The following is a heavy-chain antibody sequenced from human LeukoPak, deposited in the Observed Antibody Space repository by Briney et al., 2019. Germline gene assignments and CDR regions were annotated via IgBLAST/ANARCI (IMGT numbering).Heavy chain of an antibody. J-gene: IGHJ5*02. Sequence: SETLSLTCTVSGGSIGSGSYYWSWIRQPAGKGLEWIGRIYTTSGSTNYNPSLKSRVLISMDTSKNHISLRLNSVTAADTAVYYCARVEAQWVASHWFDPWGQGAQVTVSS. D-gene: IGHD6-19*01. CDR2: IYTTSGST. CDR1: GGSIGSGSYY. CDR3: ARVEAQWVASHWFDP. V-gene: IGHV4-61*02.